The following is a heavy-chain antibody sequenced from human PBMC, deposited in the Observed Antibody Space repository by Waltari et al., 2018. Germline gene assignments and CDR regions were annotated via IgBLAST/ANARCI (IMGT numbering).Heavy chain of an antibody. V-gene: IGHV1-69*12. Sequence: QVQLVQSGAEVKKPGSSVKVSCKASGGTFSSYAISWVRQAPGQGLEWMGGIIPIFGTANYAQKFQGRVTITADESTSTAYMELSSLRSEDTAVYYCARLGYYYDSSGLQDAFDIWGQGTMVTVSS. CDR1: GGTFSSYA. J-gene: IGHJ3*02. CDR2: IIPIFGTA. CDR3: ARLGYYYDSSGLQDAFDI. D-gene: IGHD3-22*01.